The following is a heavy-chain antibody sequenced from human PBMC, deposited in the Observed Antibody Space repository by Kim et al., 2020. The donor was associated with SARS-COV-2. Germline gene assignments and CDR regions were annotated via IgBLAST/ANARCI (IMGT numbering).Heavy chain of an antibody. D-gene: IGHD6-6*01. CDR3: ARDITQGWDSSSSYPFDY. CDR1: GFTFSSYW. J-gene: IGHJ4*02. Sequence: GGSLRLSCAASGFTFSSYWMSWVRQAPGKGLEWVANIKQDGSEKYYVDSVKGRFTISRDNAKNSLYLQMNSLRAEDTAVYYCARDITQGWDSSSSYPFDYWGQGTLVTVSS. V-gene: IGHV3-7*01. CDR2: IKQDGSEK.